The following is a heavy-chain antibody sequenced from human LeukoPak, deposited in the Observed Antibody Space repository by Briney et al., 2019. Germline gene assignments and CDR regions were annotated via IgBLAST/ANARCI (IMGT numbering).Heavy chain of an antibody. CDR3: AKESPAFDY. Sequence: GGSLRLSCAASGFTFISYAMSWVRQAPGKGLEWVSVISGSGGSTHYADSAKGRFTISRDNSKNTLYLQMSSLRAEDTAVYYCAKESPAFDYWGQGTLVTVSP. CDR2: ISGSGGST. V-gene: IGHV3-23*01. CDR1: GFTFISYA. J-gene: IGHJ4*02.